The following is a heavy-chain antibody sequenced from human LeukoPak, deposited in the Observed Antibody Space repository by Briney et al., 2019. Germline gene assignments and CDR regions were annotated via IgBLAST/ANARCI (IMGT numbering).Heavy chain of an antibody. CDR1: GFTFSSYS. CDR3: ARDLKGSGWYEGDY. J-gene: IGHJ4*02. V-gene: IGHV3-21*01. CDR2: ISSSSSYI. D-gene: IGHD6-19*01. Sequence: GGSLRLSCAASGFTFSSYSMNWVRQAPGKGLEWVSSISSSSSYIYYADSVKGRFTISRDNAKNSLYLQMNSLRAEDTAVYYCARDLKGSGWYEGDYWGQGTLVTVSS.